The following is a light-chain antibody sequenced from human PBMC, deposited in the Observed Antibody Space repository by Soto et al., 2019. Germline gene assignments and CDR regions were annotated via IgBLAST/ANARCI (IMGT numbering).Light chain of an antibody. V-gene: IGKV1-5*01. CDR3: QQYTSYSRA. CDR2: DAS. CDR1: QSISHF. J-gene: IGKJ1*01. Sequence: DIQMTQSPSSLSASVGDRVSITCLASQSISHFLAWYQQKPGKVPKLLIYDASNLGSGVPSRFSGSGSGTDFTLTISGLQPDDFTTYYCQQYTSYSRAFGQGTKVDIK.